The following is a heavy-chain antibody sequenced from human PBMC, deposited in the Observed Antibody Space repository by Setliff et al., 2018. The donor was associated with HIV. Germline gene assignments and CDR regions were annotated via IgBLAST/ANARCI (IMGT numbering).Heavy chain of an antibody. V-gene: IGHV4-59*01. D-gene: IGHD4-17*01. CDR1: GGSISNFL. Sequence: SETLSLTCTVSGGSISNFLWSWIRQPPGKGLEWIGYIYDSGSTNYNPSLKSRVTISVDTSKNYFSLKLTSVTAADTAMYYCARSRPSLRAFDIWGQGTMVTVSS. J-gene: IGHJ3*02. CDR3: ARSRPSLRAFDI. CDR2: IYDSGST.